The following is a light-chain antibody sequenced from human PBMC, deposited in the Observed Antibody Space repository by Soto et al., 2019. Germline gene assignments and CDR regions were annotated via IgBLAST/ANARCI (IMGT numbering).Light chain of an antibody. V-gene: IGLV2-14*03. CDR1: SSDVGAYDY. J-gene: IGLJ1*01. CDR3: SSFTTSTSYV. CDR2: DVS. Sequence: QSALTQPASVSGSPGQSITISCTGTSSDVGAYDYVSWYQQHPGEVPKLMIFDVSDRPSGVSNRFSGSKPGNTASLTISGLQAEDEADYYCSSFTTSTSYVFGTGTKLTVL.